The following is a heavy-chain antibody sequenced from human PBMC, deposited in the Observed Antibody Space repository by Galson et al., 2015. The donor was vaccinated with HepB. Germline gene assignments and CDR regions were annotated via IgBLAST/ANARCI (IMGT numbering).Heavy chain of an antibody. CDR3: TRDWISGSNDY. J-gene: IGHJ4*02. D-gene: IGHD3/OR15-3a*01. CDR2: ISPSSTYI. CDR1: GFTFSINS. Sequence: SLRLSCAASGFTFSINSLNWVRQAPGKGLERVSAISPSSTYIYYADPVKGRFTTSRDDAKNSVYLQMNSLIAEDTGVYYCTRDWISGSNDYWGQGTPVTVSS. V-gene: IGHV3-21*04.